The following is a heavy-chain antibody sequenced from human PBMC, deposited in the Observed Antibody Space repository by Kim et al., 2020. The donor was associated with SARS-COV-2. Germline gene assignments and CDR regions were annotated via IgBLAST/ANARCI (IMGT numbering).Heavy chain of an antibody. CDR1: GGSISSSSYY. CDR3: ARSDIVVVPAATFDY. CDR2: IYYSGST. Sequence: SETLSLTCTVSGGSISSSSYYWGWIRQPPGKGLEWIGSIYYSGSTYYNPSLKSRVTISVDTSKNQFSLKLSSVTAADTAVYYCARSDIVVVPAATFDYWGQGTLVTVSS. J-gene: IGHJ4*02. D-gene: IGHD2-2*01. V-gene: IGHV4-39*01.